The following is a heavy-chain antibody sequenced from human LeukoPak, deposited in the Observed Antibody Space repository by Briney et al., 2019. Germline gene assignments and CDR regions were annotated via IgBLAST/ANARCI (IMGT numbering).Heavy chain of an antibody. CDR1: GFTFSDYY. CDR2: ISSSGSTI. J-gene: IGHJ4*02. D-gene: IGHD2-15*01. CDR3: ARDPDELLPYYFDY. V-gene: IGHV3-11*04. Sequence: GGSLRLSRAASGFTFSDYYMSWIRQAPGKGLEWVSYISSSGSTIYYADSLKGRFTISRDNAKNSLYLQMNSLRAEDTAVYYCARDPDELLPYYFDYWGQGTLVTVSS.